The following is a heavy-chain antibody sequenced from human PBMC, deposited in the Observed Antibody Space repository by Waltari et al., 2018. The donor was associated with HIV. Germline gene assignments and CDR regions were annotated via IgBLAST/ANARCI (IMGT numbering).Heavy chain of an antibody. J-gene: IGHJ5*02. Sequence: QVQLQESGPGLVKPSETLSLTCAVSGDSISSSCWSWIRQTPGKGLEWIGYIYYSGSTNYNPSLRNRVTISLDPSKNQFSLKMTSVTVADTALYYCARGGLIAAAGGGERRLDPWGQGTLVTVSS. CDR1: GDSISSSC. D-gene: IGHD6-13*01. CDR3: ARGGLIAAAGGGERRLDP. CDR2: IYYSGST. V-gene: IGHV4-59*01.